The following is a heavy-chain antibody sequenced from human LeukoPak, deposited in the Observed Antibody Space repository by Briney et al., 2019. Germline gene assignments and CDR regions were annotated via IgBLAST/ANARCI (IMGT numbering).Heavy chain of an antibody. Sequence: ASVKVSCKASGYTFTGYYMHWVRQAPGQGLEWMGWINPNSGGTNYAQKFRGRVTMTRDTSISTAYMELSRLRFDDTAVYYCARTSKGGDDSSGYSLNYPDYWGQGTLVTVSS. D-gene: IGHD3-22*01. J-gene: IGHJ4*02. CDR2: INPNSGGT. CDR1: GYTFTGYY. CDR3: ARTSKGGDDSSGYSLNYPDY. V-gene: IGHV1-2*02.